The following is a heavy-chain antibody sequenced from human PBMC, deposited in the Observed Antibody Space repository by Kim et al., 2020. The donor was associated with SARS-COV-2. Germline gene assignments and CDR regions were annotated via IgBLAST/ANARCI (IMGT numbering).Heavy chain of an antibody. CDR3: AKASVGAGAGVTEFDY. CDR1: GFTFSSYG. CDR2: ISYDGSNK. J-gene: IGHJ4*02. V-gene: IGHV3-30*18. Sequence: GGSLRLSCAASGFTFSSYGMHWVRQAPGKGLEWVAVISYDGSNKYYADSVKGRFTISRDNSKNTLYLQMNSLRAEDTAVYYCAKASVGAGAGVTEFDYWGQGTLVTVSS. D-gene: IGHD1-26*01.